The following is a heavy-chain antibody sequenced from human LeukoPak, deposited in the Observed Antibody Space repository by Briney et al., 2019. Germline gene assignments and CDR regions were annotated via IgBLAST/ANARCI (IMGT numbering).Heavy chain of an antibody. CDR2: IYHSGST. J-gene: IGHJ4*02. Sequence: SETLSLTCTVSGYSISSGYYWGWIRQPPGKGLEWIGSIYHSGSTYYNPSLKSRVTISVDTSKNQFFLKLSSVTAADTAVYYCARDKRYCSSTSCHTLDYWGQGTLVTVS. V-gene: IGHV4-38-2*02. D-gene: IGHD2-2*02. CDR1: GYSISSGYY. CDR3: ARDKRYCSSTSCHTLDY.